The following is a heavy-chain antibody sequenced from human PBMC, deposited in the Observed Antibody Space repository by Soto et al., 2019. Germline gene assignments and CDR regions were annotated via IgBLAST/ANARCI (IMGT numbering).Heavy chain of an antibody. V-gene: IGHV3-33*01. J-gene: IGHJ6*02. CDR1: GFTFRDHA. D-gene: IGHD5-12*01. Sequence: QEHLVESGGGVVQPGGSLTLSCAASGFTFRDHAMHWVRQAPGKGREWLAIIWNDGSNKFYAGSVQGRFTISRDNSKNTVYLQMNTLSAEDTAVYYCARALFPDVDIYAMDVWGQGTTVTVSS. CDR3: ARALFPDVDIYAMDV. CDR2: IWNDGSNK.